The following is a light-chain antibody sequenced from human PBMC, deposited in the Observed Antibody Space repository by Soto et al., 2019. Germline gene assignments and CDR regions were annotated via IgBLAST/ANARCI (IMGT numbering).Light chain of an antibody. CDR1: SSNIGAGYV. CDR3: QSYDISLSGWV. CDR2: GNS. V-gene: IGLV1-40*01. Sequence: QSVLTQPPSVSGAPGQRVTISCTGSSSNIGAGYVVHWYQQLPGTAPKLLIYGNSNRPSGVPDRFSGSKSGTSASLAITGIQAEDEADYYCQSYDISLSGWVFGGGTKLTVL. J-gene: IGLJ3*02.